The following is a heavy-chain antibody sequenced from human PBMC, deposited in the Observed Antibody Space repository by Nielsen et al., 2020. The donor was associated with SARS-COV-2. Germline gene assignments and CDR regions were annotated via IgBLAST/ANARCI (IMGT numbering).Heavy chain of an antibody. CDR3: AKAGHDYGDYLPDY. CDR1: GFTFDDYA. D-gene: IGHD4-17*01. V-gene: IGHV3-9*01. Sequence: GGSLRLSCAASGFTFDDYAMHWVRQAPGKGLEWVSGISWSSGSIGYADSVKGRFTISRDNAKNSLYLQMNSLRAEDTALYYCAKAGHDYGDYLPDYWGQGTLVTVSS. CDR2: ISWSSGSI. J-gene: IGHJ4*02.